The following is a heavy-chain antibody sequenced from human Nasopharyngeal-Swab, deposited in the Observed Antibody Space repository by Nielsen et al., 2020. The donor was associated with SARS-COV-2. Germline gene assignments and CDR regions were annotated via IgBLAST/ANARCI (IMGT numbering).Heavy chain of an antibody. CDR3: AKDLLYYYDSSGYPLDY. V-gene: IGHV3-30*18. J-gene: IGHJ4*02. Sequence: GSLKISCAASGFTFSSYGMHWVRQAPGKGLEWVAVISYDGSNKYYADSVKGRFTISRDNSKNTLYLQMNSLRAEDTAVYYCAKDLLYYYDSSGYPLDYWGQGTLVTVSS. CDR1: GFTFSSYG. D-gene: IGHD3-22*01. CDR2: ISYDGSNK.